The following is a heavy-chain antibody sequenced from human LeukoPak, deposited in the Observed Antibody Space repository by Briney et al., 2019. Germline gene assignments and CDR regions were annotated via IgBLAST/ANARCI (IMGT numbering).Heavy chain of an antibody. J-gene: IGHJ4*02. Sequence: ASVKVSCKASGYTFTSCGISWVRQAPGQGLEWMGWISAYNGNTNYAQKLQGRVTMTTDTSTSTAYREVRSLRCDDTAVYYCARDGYSGYGGNFDYWGQGTLVTVSS. V-gene: IGHV1-18*01. CDR2: ISAYNGNT. D-gene: IGHD5-12*01. CDR3: ARDGYSGYGGNFDY. CDR1: GYTFTSCG.